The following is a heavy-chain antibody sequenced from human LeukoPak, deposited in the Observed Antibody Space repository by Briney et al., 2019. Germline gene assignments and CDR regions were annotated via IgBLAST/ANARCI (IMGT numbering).Heavy chain of an antibody. J-gene: IGHJ4*02. CDR3: AALPQYGSGSYYEYYFDY. V-gene: IGHV1-58*01. CDR1: GFTFTSSA. D-gene: IGHD3-10*01. CDR2: IVVGSGNT. Sequence: SVKVSCKASGFTFTSSAVQWVRQARGQRLEWIGWIVVGSGNTNYAQKFQERVTITRDMSTSTAYMELSSLRSEDTAVYYCAALPQYGSGSYYEYYFDYWDQGTLVTVSS.